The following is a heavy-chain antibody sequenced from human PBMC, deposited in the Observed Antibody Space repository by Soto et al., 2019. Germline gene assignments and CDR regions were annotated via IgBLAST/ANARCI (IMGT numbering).Heavy chain of an antibody. CDR1: GSTFSSYA. V-gene: IGHV3-23*01. Sequence: EVRLWESGGGLVQPGGSLRLSCAASGSTFSSYAMSWVRQAPGKGLEWVSVISGSGDSTYYADSVKGRFTISRDNSKNTLYVQMNSLRAEDTAVYYCARELGYCSGGSCYMDGAFDFWGQGTMVTVSS. J-gene: IGHJ3*01. D-gene: IGHD2-15*01. CDR2: ISGSGDST. CDR3: ARELGYCSGGSCYMDGAFDF.